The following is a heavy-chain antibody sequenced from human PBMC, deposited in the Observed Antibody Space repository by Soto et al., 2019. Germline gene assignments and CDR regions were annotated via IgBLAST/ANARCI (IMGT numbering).Heavy chain of an antibody. J-gene: IGHJ4*02. V-gene: IGHV2-5*02. CDR1: GFSLSTSGVG. CDR2: IYWDDDK. D-gene: IGHD3-10*01. CDR3: AHNYGSGSYSHFDY. Sequence: QITLKESGPTLVKPTQTLTLTCTFSGFSLSTSGVGVGWIRQPPGKALEWLALIYWDDDKRYSPSLKSRLTITKDTSKNQVVLTMTNMDPVDTATYYCAHNYGSGSYSHFDYWGQGTLVTVSS.